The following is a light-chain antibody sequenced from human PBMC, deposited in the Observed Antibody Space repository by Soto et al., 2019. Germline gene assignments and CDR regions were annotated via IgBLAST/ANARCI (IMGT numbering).Light chain of an antibody. CDR1: SSDVGGYNY. CDR2: EVS. J-gene: IGLJ1*01. CDR3: SSYTSSSTLYV. V-gene: IGLV2-14*01. Sequence: QSVLTQPDSVSGSPGQSITISCTGSSSDVGGYNYVSWYQHHPGKAPKLMIYEVSNRPSGVSNRFSGSKSGNTASLTISGLQAEDEADYYCSSYTSSSTLYVFGTGTKLTVL.